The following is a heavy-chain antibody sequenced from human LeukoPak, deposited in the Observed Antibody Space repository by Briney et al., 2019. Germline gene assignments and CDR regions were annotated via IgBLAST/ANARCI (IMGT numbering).Heavy chain of an antibody. CDR3: AKEYDSSGYGH. Sequence: PGGSLRLSCAASGFTFDDYTMHWVRQALGKGLEWVSLISWDGGSTYYADSVKGRFTISRDNSRNSLYLQMNSLRTEDTALYYCAKEYDSSGYGHWGQGTLVTVSS. J-gene: IGHJ4*02. D-gene: IGHD3-22*01. V-gene: IGHV3-43*01. CDR2: ISWDGGST. CDR1: GFTFDDYT.